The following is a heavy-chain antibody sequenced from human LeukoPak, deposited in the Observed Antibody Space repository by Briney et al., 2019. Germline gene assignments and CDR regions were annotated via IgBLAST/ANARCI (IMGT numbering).Heavy chain of an antibody. V-gene: IGHV3-23*01. CDR2: ISGSGGST. CDR1: GFSVSNKY. J-gene: IGHJ4*02. D-gene: IGHD2-2*01. CDR3: AKDRYYASPWGFDY. Sequence: RGSLRLSCAASGFSVSNKYMNWVRQAPGKGLDWVSAISGSGGSTCYADSVKGRFTISRDNSKNTLYLQLNSLRAEDTAVYFCAKDRYYASPWGFDYWGQGTLVTVSS.